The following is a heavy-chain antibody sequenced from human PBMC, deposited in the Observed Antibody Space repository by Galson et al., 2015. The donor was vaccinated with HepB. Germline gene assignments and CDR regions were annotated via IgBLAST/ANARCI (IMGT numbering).Heavy chain of an antibody. D-gene: IGHD3-16*01. CDR1: GFTLINHG. V-gene: IGHV3-23*01. Sequence: SLRLSCAVSGFTLINHGVSRVRRAPGKGLEWIATYSGTGDNKHYADSVEGRFVLSRDIYRSTVSLEMNGLRVEDTAMYYCAKSIVPSRAYDMSFDSWGQGTFVIVSP. CDR2: YSGTGDNK. J-gene: IGHJ4*02. CDR3: AKSIVPSRAYDMSFDS.